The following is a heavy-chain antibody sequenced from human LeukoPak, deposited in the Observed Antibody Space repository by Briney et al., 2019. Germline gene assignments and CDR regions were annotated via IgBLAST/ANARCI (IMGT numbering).Heavy chain of an antibody. J-gene: IGHJ5*02. Sequence: SETLSLTCTVSGGSISSYYWSWIRQPPGKGLEWIGYIYYSGSTYYNPSLRSRVTISVDTSKNQFSLKLSSVTAADTAVYYCARDLAVVTAIGRNNWFDPWGQGTLVTVSS. CDR1: GGSISSYY. CDR2: IYYSGST. CDR3: ARDLAVVTAIGRNNWFDP. V-gene: IGHV4-59*01. D-gene: IGHD2-21*02.